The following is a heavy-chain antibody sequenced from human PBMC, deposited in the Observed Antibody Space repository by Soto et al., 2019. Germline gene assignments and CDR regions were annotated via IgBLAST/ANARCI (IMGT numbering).Heavy chain of an antibody. D-gene: IGHD3-3*01. CDR3: ASHYDMWSGYLSPVDY. CDR1: GYTFSDYY. Sequence: QVQLVESGGDLVKPGGSLRLSCAASGYTFSDYYMSWIRQAPGKGLEWISYIDTSGTKIYYAESVKGRFTITRDNAKNSLYLEMNSLRDEYTAVYYCASHYDMWSGYLSPVDYWGQGTLVTVSS. J-gene: IGHJ4*02. V-gene: IGHV3-11*01. CDR2: IDTSGTKI.